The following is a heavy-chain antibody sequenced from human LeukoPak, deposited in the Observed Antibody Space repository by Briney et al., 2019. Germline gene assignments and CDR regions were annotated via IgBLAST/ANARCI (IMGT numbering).Heavy chain of an antibody. D-gene: IGHD2-2*01. J-gene: IGHJ3*02. CDR1: GGSISSYY. CDR2: IYYSGST. V-gene: IGHV4-59*01. Sequence: SETLSLTCTVSGGSISSYYWSWIRQPPGKGLEWIGYIYYSGSTNYNPSLKSRVTISVDASKNQFSLKLSSVTAADTAVYYCARDFAWVPSRYCSSTSCYTSLGAFDIWGQGTMVTVSS. CDR3: ARDFAWVPSRYCSSTSCYTSLGAFDI.